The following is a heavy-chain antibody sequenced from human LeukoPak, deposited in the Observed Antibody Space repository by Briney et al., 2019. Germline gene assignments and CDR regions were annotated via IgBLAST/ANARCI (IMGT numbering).Heavy chain of an antibody. Sequence: NASETLSLTCTVSGGSISSYYWSWIRQPPGKGLEWIGYIYYSGSTNYNPSLKSRVTMSVDTTNNQFSLKLSSVTAADTAVYYCARDRTTTVTSTDHYYYYGMDVWGQGTTVTVSS. V-gene: IGHV4-59*12. CDR2: IYYSGST. D-gene: IGHD4-17*01. J-gene: IGHJ6*02. CDR3: ARDRTTTVTSTDHYYYYGMDV. CDR1: GGSISSYY.